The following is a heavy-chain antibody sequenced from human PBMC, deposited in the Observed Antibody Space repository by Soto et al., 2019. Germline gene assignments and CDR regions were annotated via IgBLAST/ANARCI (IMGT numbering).Heavy chain of an antibody. CDR2: IYYSGST. J-gene: IGHJ4*02. Sequence: SETLSLTCTVSGGSISSSSYYWGWIRQPPGKGLEWIGSIYYSGSTYYNPSLKSRVTISVDTSKNQFSLKLSSVTAADTAVYYCARPGCSGGSCYHDYWGQGTLVTVSS. D-gene: IGHD2-15*01. CDR1: GGSISSSSYY. V-gene: IGHV4-39*01. CDR3: ARPGCSGGSCYHDY.